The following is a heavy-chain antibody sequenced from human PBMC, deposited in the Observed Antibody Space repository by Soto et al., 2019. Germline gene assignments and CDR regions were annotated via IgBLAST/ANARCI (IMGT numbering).Heavy chain of an antibody. CDR2: TTPNSGGT. J-gene: IGHJ6*02. D-gene: IGHD2-15*01. CDR1: GYTFTGYY. CDR3: ARERIVEAYYYYYGMDV. V-gene: IGHV1-2*02. Sequence: ASVKVSCKASGYTFTGYYMHWVRQAPGQWLEWMGWTTPNSGGTNYEQKFQGRVTMTRGTSISTDYMELSRLRSDDTAVYYCARERIVEAYYYYYGMDVWGQGTTVTVSS.